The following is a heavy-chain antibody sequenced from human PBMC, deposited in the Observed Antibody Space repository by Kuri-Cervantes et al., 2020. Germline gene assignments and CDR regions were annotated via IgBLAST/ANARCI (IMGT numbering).Heavy chain of an antibody. V-gene: IGHV5-51*01. CDR2: IYPADPEI. D-gene: IGHD6-19*01. CDR3: ARVDDITVAATSPFDY. J-gene: IGHJ4*02. CDR1: GYSFATYW. Sequence: KVSCKGSGYSFATYWIGWVRQMPGKGLEWMGIIYPADPEIRYSPSFQGQVTISADRSISTAYLQWGNLKASDTAMYYCARVDDITVAATSPFDYWGQGTLVTVSS.